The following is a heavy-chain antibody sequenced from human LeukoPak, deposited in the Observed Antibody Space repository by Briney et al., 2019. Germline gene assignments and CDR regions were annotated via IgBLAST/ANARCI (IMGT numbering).Heavy chain of an antibody. D-gene: IGHD5-18*01. Sequence: ASVKVSCKASGYTFTSYGISWVRQAPGQGLEGMGWMNPNSGNTGYAQKFQGRVTMTRNTSISTAYLELSSLRSEDTAVYYCARDNGGTAMAYYYYYYMDVCGKGTTVATSS. CDR3: ARDNGGTAMAYYYYYYMDV. CDR2: MNPNSGNT. V-gene: IGHV1-8*02. J-gene: IGHJ6*03. CDR1: GYTFTSYG.